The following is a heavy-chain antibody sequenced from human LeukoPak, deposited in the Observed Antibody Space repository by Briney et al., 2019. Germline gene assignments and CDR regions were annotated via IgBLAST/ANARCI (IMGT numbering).Heavy chain of an antibody. Sequence: SETLSLTCTVSGGSITSYYWSWIRQPPGKGLEWIGYIYYSGSTNYNPSLKSRVTISVDTSKNQFSLKLSSVTAADTAVYYCARSYYYGSGSYYNPYWYFDLWGRGTLVTVSS. CDR2: IYYSGST. V-gene: IGHV4-59*01. CDR3: ARSYYYGSGSYYNPYWYFDL. D-gene: IGHD3-10*01. CDR1: GGSITSYY. J-gene: IGHJ2*01.